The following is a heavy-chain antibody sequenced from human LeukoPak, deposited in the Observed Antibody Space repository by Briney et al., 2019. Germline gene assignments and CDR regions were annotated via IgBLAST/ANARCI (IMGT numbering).Heavy chain of an antibody. CDR3: AKRGVVIRVILVGFHKEAYYFDS. V-gene: IGHV3-23*01. CDR2: ISDRGSRT. J-gene: IGHJ4*02. CDR1: GITLSNYG. Sequence: GGSLRLSCAVSGITLSNYGMSWVRQAPGKGLEWVAGISDRGSRTNYADSVKGRFTISTDHPKNTPYLQMNSLRAEDTAVYFCAKRGVVIRVILVGFHKEAYYFDSWGQGALVTVSS. D-gene: IGHD3-22*01.